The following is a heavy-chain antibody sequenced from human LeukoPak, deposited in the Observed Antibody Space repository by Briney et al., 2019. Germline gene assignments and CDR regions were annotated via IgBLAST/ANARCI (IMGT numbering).Heavy chain of an antibody. J-gene: IGHJ4*02. Sequence: KASETLSLTCVVSGYSISNGYNWGWIRQPPGQGLEWIGSIYHSGSTYYNPSLKSRVIISVDTSKNQFSLKLSSVTAADTAVYYCARGYYYDSSGYYDLQDDYWGQGTLVTVSS. CDR1: GYSISNGYN. CDR2: IYHSGST. V-gene: IGHV4-38-2*01. D-gene: IGHD3-22*01. CDR3: ARGYYYDSSGYYDLQDDY.